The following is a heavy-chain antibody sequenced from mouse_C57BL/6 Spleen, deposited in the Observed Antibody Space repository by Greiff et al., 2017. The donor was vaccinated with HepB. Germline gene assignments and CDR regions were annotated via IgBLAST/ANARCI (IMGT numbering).Heavy chain of an antibody. V-gene: IGHV1-55*01. Sequence: QVQLQQPGAELVKPGASVKMSCKASGYTFTSYWITWVKQRPGQGLEWIGDIYPGSGSTTYNEKFKSKATLTVDTSSSTAYMQLSSLTSEDSAVYYCAREGDGYDGDDYWGQGTTLTVSS. J-gene: IGHJ2*01. CDR2: IYPGSGST. D-gene: IGHD2-2*01. CDR3: AREGDGYDGDDY. CDR1: GYTFTSYW.